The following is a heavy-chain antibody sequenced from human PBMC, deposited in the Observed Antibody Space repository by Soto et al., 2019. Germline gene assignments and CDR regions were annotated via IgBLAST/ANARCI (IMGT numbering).Heavy chain of an antibody. V-gene: IGHV4-59*01. J-gene: IGHJ3*02. CDR1: GGSISSYY. D-gene: IGHD4-17*01. CDR2: IYYSGST. Sequence: QVQLQESGPGLVKPSETLSLTCTVSGGSISSYYWSWIRQPPGKGLEWIGYIYYSGSTNYNPSLKRRVTISVDTSKNQFSLKLSSVTAADTAVYYCARAGRTYGGGAFDIWGQGTMVTVSS. CDR3: ARAGRTYGGGAFDI.